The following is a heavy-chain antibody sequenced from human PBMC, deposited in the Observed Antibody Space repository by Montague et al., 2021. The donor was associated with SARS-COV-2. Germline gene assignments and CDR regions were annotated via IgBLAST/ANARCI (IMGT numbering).Heavy chain of an antibody. J-gene: IGHJ4*02. CDR1: GDSMTYFY. V-gene: IGHV4-59*01. CDR2: IFYRGTT. Sequence: SETLSLTCTVSGDSMTYFYWSWIRQTPEKGLEWIGYIFYRGTTKYNPSLESRVTITVDTSKDQFYLKLNSVTAADTAVYHCARGATRTFDYWGQGTRVTVSS. CDR3: ARGATRTFDY. D-gene: IGHD1-1*01.